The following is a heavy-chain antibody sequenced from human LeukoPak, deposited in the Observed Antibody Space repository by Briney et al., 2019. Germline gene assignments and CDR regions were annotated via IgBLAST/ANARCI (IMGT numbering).Heavy chain of an antibody. Sequence: PSETLSLTCTVSGGSISSYYWSWIRQPPGKGLEWIGYIYYSGSTNYNPSLKSRVTISVDTSKNQFSLKLSSVTAADTAVYYCARIHFSSGWSILFFDYWGQGTLVTVSS. CDR2: IYYSGST. D-gene: IGHD6-19*01. V-gene: IGHV4-59*12. CDR1: GGSISSYY. CDR3: ARIHFSSGWSILFFDY. J-gene: IGHJ4*02.